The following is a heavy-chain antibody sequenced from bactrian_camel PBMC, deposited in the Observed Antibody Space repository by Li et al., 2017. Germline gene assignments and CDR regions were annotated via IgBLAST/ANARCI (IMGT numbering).Heavy chain of an antibody. J-gene: IGHJ6*01. Sequence: VQLVESGGGSVQAGGSLRLSCAISGRSNENYFLAWFRQPPGKEREGVAAIEMDGTLHYGYRIEGRFAISRDNTKNMLYLQMNSLKSEDTGSYYCAHSLGGSRMRPGGWFDLGYWGQGTQVTVS. CDR3: AHSLGGSRMRPGGWFDLGY. CDR2: IEMDGTL. V-gene: IGHV3S55*01. D-gene: IGHD2*01. CDR1: GRSNENYF.